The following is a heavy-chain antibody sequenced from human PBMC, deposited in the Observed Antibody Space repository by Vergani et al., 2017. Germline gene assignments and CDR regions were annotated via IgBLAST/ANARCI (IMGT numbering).Heavy chain of an antibody. Sequence: QVQLHQSGPGLVKPSETMSLTCTVSGGSIGHYFWNWFRQSPGRRLEWIGHVYEGGKTNYNPSLKSRAIISLDKSKNHFSLSLSSVTAADTAVYYCVRRNNVVRETDYFDYWGQGILVTVSS. CDR2: VYEGGKT. CDR1: GGSIGHYF. D-gene: IGHD3-10*01. J-gene: IGHJ4*02. V-gene: IGHV4-59*12. CDR3: VRRNNVVRETDYFDY.